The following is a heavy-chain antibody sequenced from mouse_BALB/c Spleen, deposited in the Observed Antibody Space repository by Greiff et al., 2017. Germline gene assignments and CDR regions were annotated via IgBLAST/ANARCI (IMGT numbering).Heavy chain of an antibody. J-gene: IGHJ2*01. D-gene: IGHD2-3*01. CDR2: INPSSGYT. Sequence: VQLQQSGAELARPGASVKMSCKASGYTFTSYTMHWVKQRPGQGLEWIGYINPSSGYTNYNQKFKDKATLTADKSSSTAYMQLSSPTSEDSAVYYCARAGRLLRYFDYWGQGTTLTVSS. V-gene: IGHV1-4*01. CDR1: GYTFTSYT. CDR3: ARAGRLLRYFDY.